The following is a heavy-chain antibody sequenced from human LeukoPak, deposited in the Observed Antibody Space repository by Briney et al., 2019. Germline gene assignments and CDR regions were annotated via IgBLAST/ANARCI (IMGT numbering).Heavy chain of an antibody. CDR3: ARDRGRASFDY. Sequence: GGSLRLSCAASGFTFNAYGVSWVRQAPGKGLEWVANIKQDGSERYSVDSVKGRFTVSRDNAENSLYLQMYSLRVDDTAAYYCARDRGRASFDYWGQGTLVTVSS. J-gene: IGHJ4*02. CDR2: IKQDGSER. CDR1: GFTFNAYG. D-gene: IGHD1-26*01. V-gene: IGHV3-7*01.